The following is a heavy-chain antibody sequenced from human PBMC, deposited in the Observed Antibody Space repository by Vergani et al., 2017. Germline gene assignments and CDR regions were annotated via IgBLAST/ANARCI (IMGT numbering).Heavy chain of an antibody. D-gene: IGHD2-2*01. V-gene: IGHV1-69*06. CDR3: ARVPPYYCSSTSCWDDAFDI. CDR2: IIPIFGTA. J-gene: IGHJ3*02. CDR1: GGTFSSYA. Sequence: QVQLVQSGAEVKKPGSSVKVSCKASGGTFSSYAISWVRQAPGQGLEWIGGIIPIFGTANYAQKFQGRVTITADKSTSTAYMELSSLRSEDTAVYYCARVPPYYCSSTSCWDDAFDIWGQGTMVTVSS.